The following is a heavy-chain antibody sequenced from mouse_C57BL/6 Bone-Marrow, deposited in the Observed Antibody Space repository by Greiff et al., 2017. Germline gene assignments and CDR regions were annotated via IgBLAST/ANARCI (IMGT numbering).Heavy chain of an antibody. J-gene: IGHJ3*01. D-gene: IGHD2-3*01. CDR1: GFTFSDYG. V-gene: IGHV5-15*01. Sequence: VESGGGLVQPGGSLKLSCAASGFTFSDYGMAWVRQAPRKGPEWVAFISNLAYSIYYADTVTGRFTISRGNAKNTLYLEMSSLRSEDTAMYYCAIYDGYYGGVAYWGQGTLVTVSA. CDR3: AIYDGYYGGVAY. CDR2: ISNLAYSI.